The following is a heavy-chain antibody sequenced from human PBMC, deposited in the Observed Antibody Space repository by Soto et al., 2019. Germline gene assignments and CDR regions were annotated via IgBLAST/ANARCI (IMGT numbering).Heavy chain of an antibody. CDR1: GFTFSSYG. CDR3: AKGDKSIAAAGAYYYYGMDV. D-gene: IGHD6-13*01. J-gene: IGHJ6*02. CDR2: ISYDGSNK. Sequence: GSLRLSCAASGFTFSSYGMHWVRQAPGKGLEWVAVISYDGSNKYYADSVKGRSTISRDNSKNTLYLQMNSLRAEDTAVYYCAKGDKSIAAAGAYYYYGMDVWGQGTTVTVSS. V-gene: IGHV3-30*18.